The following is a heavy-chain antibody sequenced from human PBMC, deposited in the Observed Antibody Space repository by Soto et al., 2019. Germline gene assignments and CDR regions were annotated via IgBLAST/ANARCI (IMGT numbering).Heavy chain of an antibody. CDR2: IRGFSPYT. CDR1: GFTFRTYT. J-gene: IGHJ6*02. V-gene: IGHV3-21*01. D-gene: IGHD2-15*01. Sequence: GGSLRLSCVASGFTFRTYTMNWVRQAPGKGLEWVSGIRGFSPYTFYAESVKGRFTISRDNAKNSLYLQMNSLGVGDTAVYYCARDRGYDAHDYYYNAMDVWGQGTTVTVSS. CDR3: ARDRGYDAHDYYYNAMDV.